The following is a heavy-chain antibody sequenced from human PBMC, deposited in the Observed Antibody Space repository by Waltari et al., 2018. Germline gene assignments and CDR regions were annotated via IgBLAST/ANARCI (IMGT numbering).Heavy chain of an antibody. CDR2: IYYSGST. CDR3: TRGEEKLEDAFDI. J-gene: IGHJ3*02. CDR1: GGSISSGGYY. Sequence: QVQLQESGPGLVKPSQTLSLTYTVSGGSISSGGYYWSWIRQHPGKGLEWIGYIYYSGSTYYNPSLKSRVTISVDTSKNQFSLKLSSVTAADTAVYYCTRGEEKLEDAFDIWGQGTMVTVSS. V-gene: IGHV4-31*03. D-gene: IGHD1-7*01.